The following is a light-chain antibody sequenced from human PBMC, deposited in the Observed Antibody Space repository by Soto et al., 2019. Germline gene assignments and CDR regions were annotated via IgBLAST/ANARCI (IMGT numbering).Light chain of an antibody. CDR3: SSSTRTNTLDGIL. J-gene: IGLJ3*02. CDR1: SSDIGYYNY. Sequence: QSALTQPASVSGSPGQSITISCTGASSDIGYYNYVSWYQQHPGKAPKLMIYEVNNRPSGVSNRFSGSKSDNTASLTISGLQAEDEADYSCSSSTRTNTLDGILFGGGTKLTVL. CDR2: EVN. V-gene: IGLV2-14*01.